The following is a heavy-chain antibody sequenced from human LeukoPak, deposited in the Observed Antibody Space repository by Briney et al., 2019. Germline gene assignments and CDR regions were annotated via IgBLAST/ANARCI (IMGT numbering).Heavy chain of an antibody. CDR3: ARLGRLRLGELSFKNVRFDY. D-gene: IGHD3-16*02. V-gene: IGHV4-34*01. J-gene: IGHJ4*02. CDR1: GGSFSGHY. CDR2: INHSGST. Sequence: SETLSLTCAVYGGSFSGHYWSWIRQPPRKGLEWIGEINHSGSTNYNPSLKSRVTISVDTSKNQFSLKLSSVTAADTAVYYCARLGRLRLGELSFKNVRFDYWGQGTLVTVSS.